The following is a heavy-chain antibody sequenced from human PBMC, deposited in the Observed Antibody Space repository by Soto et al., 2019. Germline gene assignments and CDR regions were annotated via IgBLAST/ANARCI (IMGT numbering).Heavy chain of an antibody. V-gene: IGHV3-7*03. D-gene: IGHD6-19*01. CDR3: AKAVAAKGGDY. CDR1: GLTFSSYW. CDR2: IKEDGSEK. J-gene: IGHJ4*02. Sequence: HPGGSLRLSCVASGLTFSSYWMTWVRQAPGKGLEWVADIKEDGSEKYYVDSVKGRFTISRDNAKNTLYLQMNSLRAEDTAVYYCAKAVAAKGGDYWGQGTLVTVSS.